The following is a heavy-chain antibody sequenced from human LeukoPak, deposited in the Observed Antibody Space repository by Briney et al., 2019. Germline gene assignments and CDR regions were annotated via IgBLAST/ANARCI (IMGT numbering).Heavy chain of an antibody. J-gene: IGHJ4*02. Sequence: PGGSLRLSCAASGFTLSSHTMNWVRQAPGKGVEWVSCISGSSSYIFYADSVKGRFTISRDNAKNSLYLQINSLRAEDAAVYYCARGQKQLWLHKDYWGQGTLVTVSS. V-gene: IGHV3-21*01. D-gene: IGHD5-18*01. CDR1: GFTLSSHT. CDR2: ISGSSSYI. CDR3: ARGQKQLWLHKDY.